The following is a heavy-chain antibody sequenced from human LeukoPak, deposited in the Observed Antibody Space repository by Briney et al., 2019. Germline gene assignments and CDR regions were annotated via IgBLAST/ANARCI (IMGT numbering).Heavy chain of an antibody. V-gene: IGHV4-59*12. CDR2: IYYSGST. D-gene: IGHD3-16*02. CDR1: GGSISSYY. J-gene: IGHJ5*02. CDR3: ARGPSYVWGSYRYLSP. Sequence: SETLSLTCTVSGGSISSYYWSWIRQPPGKGLEWIGYIYYSGSTYYNPSLKSRVTISVDTSKNQFSLKLSSVTAADTAVYYCARGPSYVWGSYRYLSPWGQGTLVTVSS.